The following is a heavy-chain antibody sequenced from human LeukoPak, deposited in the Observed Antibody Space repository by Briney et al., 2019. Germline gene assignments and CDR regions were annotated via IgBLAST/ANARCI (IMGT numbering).Heavy chain of an antibody. V-gene: IGHV4-4*07. D-gene: IGHD3-22*01. Sequence: PSETLSLTCTVSGGSISSYYWSWIRQPAGKGLEWIGRIYYSGSTNYNPSLKSRVTISVDTSKNQFSLKLSSVTAADTAVYYCARVRDSSGYPVYYYYYMDVWGKGTTVTISS. CDR3: ARVRDSSGYPVYYYYYMDV. J-gene: IGHJ6*03. CDR2: IYYSGST. CDR1: GGSISSYY.